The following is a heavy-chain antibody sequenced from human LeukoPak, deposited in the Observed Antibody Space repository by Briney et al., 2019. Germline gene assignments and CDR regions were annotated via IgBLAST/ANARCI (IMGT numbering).Heavy chain of an antibody. CDR2: IRYDGSNK. CDR3: AKDCSQSAIWDNWFDP. V-gene: IGHV3-30*02. D-gene: IGHD2-21*01. Sequence: QSGGSLRLSCAASGFTFSSYGMHWVRQAPGKGLEWVAFIRYDGSNKYYADSVKGRFTISRDNSKNTLYLQMNSLRAEDTAVYYCAKDCSQSAIWDNWFDPWGQGTLVTVSS. J-gene: IGHJ5*02. CDR1: GFTFSSYG.